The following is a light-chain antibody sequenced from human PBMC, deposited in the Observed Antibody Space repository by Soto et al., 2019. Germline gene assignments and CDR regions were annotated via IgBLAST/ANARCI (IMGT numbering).Light chain of an antibody. J-gene: IGLJ1*01. CDR2: EVS. V-gene: IGLV2-18*02. CDR3: TAFTSSYTYV. Sequence: QSVLTQPPSVSESPGQSVTISCTGTSSDIGGSNRVSWYQQPPGTAPKLVIYEVSDRPSGVPDRFSGSKSGNTASLTISGLQAEDEADYYCTAFTSSYTYVFGTGTKVTVL. CDR1: SSDIGGSNR.